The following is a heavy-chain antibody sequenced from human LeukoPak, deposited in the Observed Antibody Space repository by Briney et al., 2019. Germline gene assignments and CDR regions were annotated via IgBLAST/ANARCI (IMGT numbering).Heavy chain of an antibody. Sequence: SETLSLTCTVSGGSTSSGDYYWSWIRQPPGKGLEWIGYIYYSGSTYYNPSLKSRVTISVDTSKNQFSLKLSSVTAADTAVYYCARYSSGWYGGSDYFDYWGQGTLVTVSS. CDR2: IYYSGST. D-gene: IGHD6-19*01. CDR3: ARYSSGWYGGSDYFDY. J-gene: IGHJ4*02. V-gene: IGHV4-30-4*08. CDR1: GGSTSSGDYY.